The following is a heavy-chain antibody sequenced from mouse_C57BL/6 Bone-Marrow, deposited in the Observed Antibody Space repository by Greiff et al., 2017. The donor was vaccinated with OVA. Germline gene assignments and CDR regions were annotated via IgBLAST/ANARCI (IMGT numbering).Heavy chain of an antibody. CDR1: GYAFSSSW. J-gene: IGHJ2*01. D-gene: IGHD2-2*01. Sequence: QVQLQQSGPELVKPGASVKLSCKASGYAFSSSWMNWVKQRPGKGLEWIGRFYPGDGDTNYNGKFKGKATLTADKSSSTAYMQLSSLTSEDSAVYFCARGDGYDAYDFDYWGQGTTLTVSS. CDR3: ARGDGYDAYDFDY. CDR2: FYPGDGDT. V-gene: IGHV1-82*01.